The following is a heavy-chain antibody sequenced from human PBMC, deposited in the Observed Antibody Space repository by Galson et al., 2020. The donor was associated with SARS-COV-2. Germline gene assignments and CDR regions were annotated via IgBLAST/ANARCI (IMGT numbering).Heavy chain of an antibody. V-gene: IGHV3-30*03. CDR3: ARDIVVGTGPHFYSHGMDA. CDR2: ISFDERDT. D-gene: IGHD2-15*01. Sequence: GGSLRLSCTASGFTFGTYVMHWVRQAPGKGLEWVSFISFDERDTKYSDSVKGRFTISRDNFRKTLYLQMSSLRPEDTARYYCARDIVVGTGPHFYSHGMDAWGQGTTVTVSS. J-gene: IGHJ6*02. CDR1: GFTFGTYV.